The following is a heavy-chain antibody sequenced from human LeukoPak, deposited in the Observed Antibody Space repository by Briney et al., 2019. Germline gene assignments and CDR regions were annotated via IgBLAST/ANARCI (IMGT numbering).Heavy chain of an antibody. CDR2: VSYSGST. D-gene: IGHD1-26*01. V-gene: IGHV4-31*03. J-gene: IGHJ4*02. CDR1: GGPVSTADSY. CDR3: ARGSLGVGATIWVY. Sequence: PSETLSLTCIVSGGPVSTADSYWSWIRQYPTQGLEWIGYVSYSGSTYYNPSLKSRVTISVDTSKNQFSLKLTSMTAADTAVYYCARGSLGVGATIWVYWGQGTLVTVSS.